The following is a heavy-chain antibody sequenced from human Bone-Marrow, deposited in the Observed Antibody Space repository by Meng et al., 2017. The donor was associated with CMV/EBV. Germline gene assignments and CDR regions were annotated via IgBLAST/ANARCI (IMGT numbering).Heavy chain of an antibody. J-gene: IGHJ6*02. CDR2: IRHDGSNK. CDR1: GLVFSNNG. V-gene: IGHV3-30*02. CDR3: ARDSYGMDV. Sequence: GGSLRLSCAASGLVFSNNGMHWVRQAPGEGLEWVAFIRHDGSNKYYGDSVKGRFTISRDNSKNTLYLQMNSLRAEDTAVYYCARDSYGMDVWGQGTTVTGSS.